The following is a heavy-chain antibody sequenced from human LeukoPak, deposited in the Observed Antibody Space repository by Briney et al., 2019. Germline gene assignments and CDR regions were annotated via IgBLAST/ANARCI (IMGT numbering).Heavy chain of an antibody. CDR3: AGYSYGSFDY. CDR2: IYYSGST. CDR1: GGSISSYY. Sequence: SETLSLTCTVSGGSISSYYWSWIRQPPGKGLEWIGYIYYSGSTKYNPSLKSRVTISVDASKTQFSLKLNSVTAADTAVYYCAGYSYGSFDYWGQGTLVTVSS. V-gene: IGHV4-59*08. J-gene: IGHJ4*02. D-gene: IGHD5-18*01.